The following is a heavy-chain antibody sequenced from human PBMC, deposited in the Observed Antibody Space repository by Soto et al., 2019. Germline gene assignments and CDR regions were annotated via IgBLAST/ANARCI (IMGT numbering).Heavy chain of an antibody. J-gene: IGHJ6*02. CDR3: ARVRLYYGSGSPWGYYGMDV. D-gene: IGHD3-10*01. CDR1: GGTFSSYA. CDR2: IIPIFGTA. Sequence: QVQLVQSGAEVKKPGSSVKVSCKASGGTFSSYAISWVRQAPGQGLEWMGGIIPIFGTANYAQKFQGRVTITADKSTSTAYRELSSLRSEDTAVYYCARVRLYYGSGSPWGYYGMDVWGQGTTVTVSS. V-gene: IGHV1-69*06.